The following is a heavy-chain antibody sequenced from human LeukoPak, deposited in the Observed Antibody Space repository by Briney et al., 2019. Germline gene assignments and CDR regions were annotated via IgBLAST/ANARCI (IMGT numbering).Heavy chain of an antibody. D-gene: IGHD5-18*01. CDR1: GYTFTSYA. J-gene: IGHJ4*02. V-gene: IGHV1-69*06. CDR2: IIPIFGTA. Sequence: SVKVSCKASGYTFTSYAISWVRQAPGQGLEWMGGIIPIFGTANYAQKFQGRVTITADKSTSTAYMELSSLRSEDTAVYYCARTRLVDTAMLRLGYYFDYWGQGTLVTVSS. CDR3: ARTRLVDTAMLRLGYYFDY.